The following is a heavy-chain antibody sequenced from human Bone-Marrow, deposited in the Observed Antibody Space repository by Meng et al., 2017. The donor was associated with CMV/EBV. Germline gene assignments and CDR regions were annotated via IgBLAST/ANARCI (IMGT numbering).Heavy chain of an antibody. V-gene: IGHV3-11*04. J-gene: IGHJ6*02. CDR3: ARLIGYCSSTSCYHYYGMDV. CDR1: GFTFSDYY. Sequence: GESLKIPCAASGFTFSDYYMNWIRQAPGKGLEWVSYISSSGSTIYYADSVKGRFTISRDNAKNSLYLQMNSLRAEDTAVYYCARLIGYCSSTSCYHYYGMDVWGQGTTVTVSS. D-gene: IGHD2-2*01. CDR2: ISSSGSTI.